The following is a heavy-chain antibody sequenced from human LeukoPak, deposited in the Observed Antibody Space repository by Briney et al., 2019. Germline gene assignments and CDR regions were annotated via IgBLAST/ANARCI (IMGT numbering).Heavy chain of an antibody. Sequence: GGSLRLSCAASGLKFSGEYMSWIRQAPGKGLEWISYISPTASSIFYTDSVKGRFTISRDNAKNSLYLQMDSLRAEDAAAYYCARARGAGPGAHFDLWGQETLVIVSS. V-gene: IGHV3-11*01. CDR3: ARARGAGPGAHFDL. CDR1: GLKFSGEY. D-gene: IGHD3-10*01. J-gene: IGHJ4*02. CDR2: ISPTASSI.